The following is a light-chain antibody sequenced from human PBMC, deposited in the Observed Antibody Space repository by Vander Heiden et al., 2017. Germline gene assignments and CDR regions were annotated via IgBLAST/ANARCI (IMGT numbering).Light chain of an antibody. CDR3: QQSDNTPRT. Sequence: DIQLTQSPSALSASAGDRVTITCRASQSVSLYLNWYQQKPGQAPNLLIYGASSLQSGVPSRFSGSGSGTDFTLTITRLQPEDFATYYCQQSDNTPRTFGQGTKLDI. J-gene: IGKJ2*01. CDR2: GAS. CDR1: QSVSLY. V-gene: IGKV1-39*01.